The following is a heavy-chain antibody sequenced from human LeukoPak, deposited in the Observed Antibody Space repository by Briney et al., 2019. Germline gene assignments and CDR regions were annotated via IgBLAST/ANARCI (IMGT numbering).Heavy chain of an antibody. V-gene: IGHV3-21*01. J-gene: IGHJ6*03. CDR3: ARDEYYGSGSYYNYYYYMDV. D-gene: IGHD3-10*01. Sequence: GGSLRLSCAASGFTFSCYSMNWVRQAPGKGLEWVSSISSSSSYIYYADSVKGRFTISRDNAKNSLYLQMNSLRAEDTAVYYCARDEYYGSGSYYNYYYYMDVWGKGTTVTVSS. CDR1: GFTFSCYS. CDR2: ISSSSSYI.